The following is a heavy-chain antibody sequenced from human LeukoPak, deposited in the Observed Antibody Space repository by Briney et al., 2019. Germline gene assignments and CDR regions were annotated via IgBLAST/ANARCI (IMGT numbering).Heavy chain of an antibody. V-gene: IGHV3-23*01. CDR1: GFTFSSYA. Sequence: GGSLRLSCAASGFTFSSYAMSWVRQAPGKGLEWVSAVSGSGGSTYYADSVKGRFTISRDNSKNTLYLQMNSLRAEDTAVYYCAKTSSIDFWSGYDDYWGQGTLVTVSS. J-gene: IGHJ4*02. CDR2: VSGSGGST. D-gene: IGHD3-3*01. CDR3: AKTSSIDFWSGYDDY.